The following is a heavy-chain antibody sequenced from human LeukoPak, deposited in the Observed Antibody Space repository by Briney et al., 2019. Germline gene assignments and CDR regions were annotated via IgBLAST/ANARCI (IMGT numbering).Heavy chain of an antibody. J-gene: IGHJ5*02. V-gene: IGHV3-23*01. Sequence: PGGSLRLSCAASGFTFSDYEMNWVRQAPGKGLEWVSVISGGGGSTYYADSVKGRFTISRDNSKNTLFLQMNSLRAEDTAVYYCAKGGYCSSTSCYVGWFDPWGQGTLVTVSS. CDR1: GFTFSDYE. CDR3: AKGGYCSSTSCYVGWFDP. D-gene: IGHD2-2*01. CDR2: ISGGGGST.